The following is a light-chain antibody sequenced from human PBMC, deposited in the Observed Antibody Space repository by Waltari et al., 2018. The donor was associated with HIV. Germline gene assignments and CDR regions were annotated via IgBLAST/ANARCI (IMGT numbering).Light chain of an antibody. Sequence: QSALTQPASVSGSPAQSITISCPGPRSDIGVYDYVFWYQHLPVKVPKLMIYDVNKRPSGVSSRFSGSKSGSTASLTISGLQPEDEADYYCCSYSGSGTLVFGGGTKLIVL. CDR3: CSYSGSGTLV. CDR2: DVN. CDR1: RSDIGVYDY. J-gene: IGLJ2*01. V-gene: IGLV2-23*02.